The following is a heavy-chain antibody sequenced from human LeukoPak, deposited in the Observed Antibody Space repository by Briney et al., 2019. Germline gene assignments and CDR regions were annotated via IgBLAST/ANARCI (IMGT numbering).Heavy chain of an antibody. Sequence: SETLSLTCTVSGGSISSSSYYWGWIRQPPGKGLEWIGSIYYSGSTYYNPSLKSRVTISVDTSKNQFSLKLSSVTAADTAVYYCAKPGGIATKQNWFDPWGQGTLVTVSS. V-gene: IGHV4-39*01. CDR2: IYYSGST. J-gene: IGHJ5*02. CDR1: GGSISSSSYY. D-gene: IGHD1-26*01. CDR3: AKPGGIATKQNWFDP.